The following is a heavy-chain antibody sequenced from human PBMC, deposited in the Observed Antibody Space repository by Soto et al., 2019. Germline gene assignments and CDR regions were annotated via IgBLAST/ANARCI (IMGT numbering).Heavy chain of an antibody. CDR3: ARGRYGDY. D-gene: IGHD1-1*01. J-gene: IGHJ4*02. CDR1: GYAFTTYG. V-gene: IGHV1-18*01. Sequence: QVHLVQSGAEVKKPGASVKVSCQGSGYAFTTYGITWVRRAPGQGLEWMGWISAHNGNTNYAQKLQGSVTVTRDTSTSTAYMELRSLRYDDTAVYYCARGRYGDYWGEGALVTVSS. CDR2: ISAHNGNT.